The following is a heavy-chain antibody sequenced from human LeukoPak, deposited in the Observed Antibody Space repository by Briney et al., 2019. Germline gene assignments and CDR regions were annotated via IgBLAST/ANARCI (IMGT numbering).Heavy chain of an antibody. Sequence: ASVKVSFTASGYTFTSYAMHWVRPAPGQRLEWMGWINAGNGNIKYSQKIQGRVTITRDTSASTAYMELSSLRSEDTAEDYCAREIYGDDEEGAFDIWGQGTMVTVSS. D-gene: IGHD4-17*01. J-gene: IGHJ3*02. V-gene: IGHV1-3*01. CDR1: GYTFTSYA. CDR2: INAGNGNI. CDR3: AREIYGDDEEGAFDI.